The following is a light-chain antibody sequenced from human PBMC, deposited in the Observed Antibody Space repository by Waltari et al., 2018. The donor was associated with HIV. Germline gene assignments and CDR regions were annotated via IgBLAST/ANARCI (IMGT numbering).Light chain of an antibody. J-gene: IGLJ2*01. CDR2: DNN. Sequence: QSVLTQPPSVSAAPGQKVTISCSGSTPTIGNNYVSWYQQLPGKAPKLLIYDNNKRPSGIPDRFSGSKSGTSATLGITGLQTGDEADYYCGSWDSSLSSVVFGGGTKLTVL. CDR3: GSWDSSLSSVV. CDR1: TPTIGNNY. V-gene: IGLV1-51*01.